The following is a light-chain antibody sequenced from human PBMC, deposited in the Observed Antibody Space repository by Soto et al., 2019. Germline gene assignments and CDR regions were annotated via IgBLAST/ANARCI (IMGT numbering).Light chain of an antibody. CDR2: GAS. J-gene: IGKJ1*01. CDR3: QQYGSSGT. CDR1: QSVSNNY. V-gene: IGKV3-20*01. Sequence: ETVLTQSPATLSLSPWESATLSCRASQSVSNNYLAWYQQKPGQAPRLLIYGASNRATGIPDRFSGSGSGTDFTLTISRLEPEDFAVYYCQQYGSSGTFGQGTKVDIK.